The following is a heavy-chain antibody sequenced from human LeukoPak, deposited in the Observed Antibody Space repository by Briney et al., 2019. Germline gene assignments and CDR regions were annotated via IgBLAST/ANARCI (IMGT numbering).Heavy chain of an antibody. V-gene: IGHV4-61*05. Sequence: PSETLSLTCTVSGGSISSSSYYWGWIRQPPGKGLEWIGYIYYSGSTNYNPSLKSRVTISVDTSKNQFSLKLSSVTAADTAVYYCARDYYDSSGYYHQYAFDIWGQGTMVTVSS. CDR2: IYYSGST. CDR1: GGSISSSSYY. J-gene: IGHJ3*02. CDR3: ARDYYDSSGYYHQYAFDI. D-gene: IGHD3-22*01.